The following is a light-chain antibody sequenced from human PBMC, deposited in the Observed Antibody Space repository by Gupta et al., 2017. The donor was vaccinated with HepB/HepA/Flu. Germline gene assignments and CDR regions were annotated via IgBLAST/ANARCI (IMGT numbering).Light chain of an antibody. Sequence: DIQMTQSPSSLSASVGDRVTITCRASQTIRRYLNWYQQTPGEAPKHLIYGVSQLQGGVPARFSGTGSETEFTLTINNLQQEDFATYYCQQSYITPPDTFGQGTRLDI. CDR1: QTIRRY. J-gene: IGKJ5*01. CDR2: GVS. V-gene: IGKV1-39*01. CDR3: QQSYITPPDT.